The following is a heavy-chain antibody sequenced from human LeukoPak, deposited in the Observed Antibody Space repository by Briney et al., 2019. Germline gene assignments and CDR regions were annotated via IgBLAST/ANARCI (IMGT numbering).Heavy chain of an antibody. CDR2: ISGSGGST. CDR1: GFTFSSYA. J-gene: IGHJ4*02. CDR3: AKISIVVVTAPDGNLDY. Sequence: PGGSLRLSCAASGFTFSSYAMSWVRQAPGKGLEWVSAISGSGGSTYYADSVKGRFTISRDNSKNTLYLQMNSLRAEDTAVYYCAKISIVVVTAPDGNLDYWGQGTLVTVSS. V-gene: IGHV3-23*01. D-gene: IGHD2-21*02.